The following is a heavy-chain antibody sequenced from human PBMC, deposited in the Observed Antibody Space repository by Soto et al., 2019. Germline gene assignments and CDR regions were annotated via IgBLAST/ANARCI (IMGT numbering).Heavy chain of an antibody. V-gene: IGHV1-2*02. D-gene: IGHD2-2*01. Sequence: GASVKVSCKASGYTFTGYYMHWVRQAPGQGLEWMGWINPNSGGTNYAQKFQGRVTMTRDTSISTAYMELSRLRSDDTAVYYCARDAGVVPAAPDYWGQGTLVTVSS. CDR2: INPNSGGT. CDR1: GYTFTGYY. CDR3: ARDAGVVPAAPDY. J-gene: IGHJ4*02.